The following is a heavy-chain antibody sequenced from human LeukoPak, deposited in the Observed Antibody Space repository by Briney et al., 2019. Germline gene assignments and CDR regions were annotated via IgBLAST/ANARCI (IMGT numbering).Heavy chain of an antibody. CDR2: ISSSSSYI. D-gene: IGHD1-26*01. CDR3: TRAGSSPFSH. Sequence: PGGSLRLSCVASGFTFSRYSMNCVRQAPGKGLEWVSSISSSSSYIYYADSVKGRITISRDNAKNSLYLQRNSLRAEDTAVYSCTRAGSSPFSHWGQGTLVTVSS. CDR1: GFTFSRYS. J-gene: IGHJ4*02. V-gene: IGHV3-21*01.